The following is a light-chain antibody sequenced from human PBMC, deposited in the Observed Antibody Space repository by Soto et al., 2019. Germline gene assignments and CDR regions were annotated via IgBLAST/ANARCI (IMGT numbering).Light chain of an antibody. CDR2: DAS. CDR1: QDISNY. V-gene: IGKV1-33*01. CDR3: QPYANLPVT. Sequence: DLQMTQSPSSLSASVGDRVTITCQASQDISNYLNWYQQKPGKAPKLLLYDASNLETGVPSRFSGSRSVTDFTFTISSLQPEDVATDYCQPYANLPVTVGPRTKGDIK. J-gene: IGKJ3*01.